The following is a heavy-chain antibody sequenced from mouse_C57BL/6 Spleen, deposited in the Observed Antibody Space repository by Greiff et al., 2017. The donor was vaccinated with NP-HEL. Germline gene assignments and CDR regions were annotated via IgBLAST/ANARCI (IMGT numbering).Heavy chain of an antibody. Sequence: QVQLQQPGAELVKAGASVKMSCKASGYTFTSYWMHWVKQRLGQGLEWFAETNPTNGRTYYNEKFKRKATLTVDTSSSTAYMLLSGPTFEDSAVYYCARIKKIVATYFDYWGQGTTITVSS. CDR3: ARIKKIVATYFDY. CDR2: TNPTNGRT. V-gene: IGHV1S81*02. J-gene: IGHJ2*01. CDR1: GYTFTSYW. D-gene: IGHD1-1*01.